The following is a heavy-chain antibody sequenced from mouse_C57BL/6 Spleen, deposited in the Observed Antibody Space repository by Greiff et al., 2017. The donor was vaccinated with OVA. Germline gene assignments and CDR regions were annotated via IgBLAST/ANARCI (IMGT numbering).Heavy chain of an antibody. V-gene: IGHV1-26*01. CDR3: ARGDPYYGSSFDY. D-gene: IGHD1-1*01. CDR2: INPNNGGT. CDR1: GYTFTDYY. Sequence: VQLKQSGPELVKPGASVKISCKASGYTFTDYYMNWVKQSHGKSLEWIGDINPNNGGTSYNQKFKGKATLTVDKSSSTAYMELRSLTSEDSAVYYCARGDPYYGSSFDYWGQGTTLTVSS. J-gene: IGHJ2*01.